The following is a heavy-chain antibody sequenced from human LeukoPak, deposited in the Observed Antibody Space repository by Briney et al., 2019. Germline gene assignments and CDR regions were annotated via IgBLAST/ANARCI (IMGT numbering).Heavy chain of an antibody. J-gene: IGHJ4*02. D-gene: IGHD3-10*01. V-gene: IGHV4-59*12. CDR3: ARASVWFGELLYGFDY. Sequence: SETLSLTCTVSGGSISSYYWSWIRQPPGKGLKWIGYIYYSGSTNYNPSLKSRVTMSVDTSKNQFSLKLSSVTAADTAVYYCARASVWFGELLYGFDYWGQGTLVTVSS. CDR2: IYYSGST. CDR1: GGSISSYY.